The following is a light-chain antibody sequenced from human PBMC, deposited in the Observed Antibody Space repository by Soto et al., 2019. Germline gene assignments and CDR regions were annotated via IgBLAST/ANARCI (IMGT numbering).Light chain of an antibody. V-gene: IGKV3-15*01. CDR3: QQYNNWPLT. CDR1: QSVNSD. Sequence: ETVMTQSPATLSESPGESATLSCRASQSVNSDLAWYQQIPGQAPRLLIYSASTGATGGPARFSGSGSGTEFTLTISSLQSEDFAIYYCQQYNNWPLTFGGGTKVEI. CDR2: SAS. J-gene: IGKJ4*01.